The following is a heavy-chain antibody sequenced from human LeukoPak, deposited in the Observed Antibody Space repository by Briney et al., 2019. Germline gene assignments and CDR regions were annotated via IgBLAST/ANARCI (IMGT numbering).Heavy chain of an antibody. CDR1: GFTFSNYY. CDR3: ARQRGDILTGYYMPRGFDY. CDR2: ISSSGSTI. J-gene: IGHJ4*02. V-gene: IGHV3-11*04. D-gene: IGHD3-9*01. Sequence: GGSLRLSCAASGFTFSNYYMSWIRQAPGKGLEWVSYISSSGSTIYYADSVKGRFTISRDNAKNSLYLQMNSLRAEDTAVYYCARQRGDILTGYYMPRGFDYWGQGTLVTVSS.